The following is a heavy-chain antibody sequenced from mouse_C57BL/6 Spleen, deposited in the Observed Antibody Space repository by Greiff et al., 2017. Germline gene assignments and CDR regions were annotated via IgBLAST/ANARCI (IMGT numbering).Heavy chain of an antibody. CDR2: ISSGGSYT. J-gene: IGHJ3*01. V-gene: IGHV5-6*02. D-gene: IGHD2-2*01. CDR3: ARRGVTTPSWFAY. Sequence: EVKLVESGGDLVKPGGSLKLSCAASGFTFSSYGMSWVRQTPDKRLEWVATISSGGSYTYYPDSVKGRFTISRDNAKNTLYLQMSSLKSEDTAMYYCARRGVTTPSWFAYWGQGTLVTVSA. CDR1: GFTFSSYG.